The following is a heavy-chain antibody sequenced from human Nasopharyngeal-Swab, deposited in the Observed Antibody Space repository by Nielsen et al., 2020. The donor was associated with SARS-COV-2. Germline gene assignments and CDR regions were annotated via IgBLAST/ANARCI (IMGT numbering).Heavy chain of an antibody. J-gene: IGHJ5*02. CDR1: GFTFSRYS. CDR3: ARESGGDSGWFDP. CDR2: IGSIGTDT. Sequence: GESLKISCAASGFTFSRYSMHWVRQAPGKGLEYVSAIGSIGTDTYYANSVKGRFIISRDNSLDMLYLQMGSLRTEDTAVYYCARESGGDSGWFDPWGQGTLVTVSS. V-gene: IGHV3-64*01. D-gene: IGHD5-12*01.